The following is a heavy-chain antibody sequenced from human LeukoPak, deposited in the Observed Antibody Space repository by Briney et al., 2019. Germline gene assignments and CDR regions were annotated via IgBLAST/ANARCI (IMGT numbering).Heavy chain of an antibody. CDR1: GDSISPYY. D-gene: IGHD2-21*02. CDR2: IYYSGST. CDR3: ARGGGYYKNFDY. V-gene: IGHV4-59*01. J-gene: IGHJ4*02. Sequence: SETLSLTCTVSGDSISPYYWSWIRQPPGKGLEWIGYIYYSGSTNYNPSLKSRATISVDTSKNQFSLKLSSVTAADTAVYYCARGGGYYKNFDYWGRGTLVTVSS.